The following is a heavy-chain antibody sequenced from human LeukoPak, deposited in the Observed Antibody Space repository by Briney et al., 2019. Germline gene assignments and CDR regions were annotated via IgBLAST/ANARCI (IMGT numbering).Heavy chain of an antibody. Sequence: PGGSLRPSCAASGFTFSNYEMNWVRQAPGKGLECASYISSSGSTIYYADSVKGRFTISRDNAKNSLYLQMNSLRADDTAVYYCARVNAMVRRGMDVWGQGTTVTVSS. CDR2: ISSSGSTI. CDR1: GFTFSNYE. V-gene: IGHV3-48*03. J-gene: IGHJ6*02. CDR3: ARVNAMVRRGMDV. D-gene: IGHD3-10*01.